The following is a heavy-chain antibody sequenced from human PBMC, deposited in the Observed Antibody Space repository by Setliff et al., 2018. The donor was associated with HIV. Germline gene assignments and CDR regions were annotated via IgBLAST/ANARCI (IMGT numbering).Heavy chain of an antibody. CDR1: GFTFSGYG. CDR2: ISAGGDST. V-gene: IGHV3-23*01. CDR3: ARDPSRYDSSWYGYFDL. D-gene: IGHD6-13*01. Sequence: GSLRLSCAVSGFTFSGYGMSWVRQASGKGLEWVSGISAGGDSTYYADSVKGRFTISRDNSKNTLYLQMNSLRAEDTAVYYCARDPSRYDSSWYGYFDLWGRGTLVTVSS. J-gene: IGHJ2*01.